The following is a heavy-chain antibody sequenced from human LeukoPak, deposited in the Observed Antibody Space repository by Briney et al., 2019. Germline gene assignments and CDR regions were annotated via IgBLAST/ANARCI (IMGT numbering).Heavy chain of an antibody. Sequence: ASVKVSCKTSGYTSDFVKYGVAWVRQAPGQGLEWTGWINPDSGHANYAQKFQGRVTMTTHTSTSTAYMELRSLRSEDTAVYYCARELWSGNYNVWGQGTLVTVSS. D-gene: IGHD3-3*01. J-gene: IGHJ4*02. CDR2: INPDSGHA. CDR3: ARELWSGNYNV. CDR1: GYTSDFVKYG. V-gene: IGHV1-18*01.